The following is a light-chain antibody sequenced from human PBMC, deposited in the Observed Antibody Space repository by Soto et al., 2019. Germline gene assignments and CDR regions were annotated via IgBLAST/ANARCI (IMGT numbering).Light chain of an antibody. Sequence: EIVLTQSPGTLSLSPGERGTLSCRASQSVSASNLAWYQQKPGQAPRLLIYAASSRATGIPDRFSGSGSGTDFTLTISRLEPEDFAVYYCQQYGSSLWTFGQGTKVEIK. CDR2: AAS. J-gene: IGKJ1*01. V-gene: IGKV3-20*01. CDR1: QSVSASN. CDR3: QQYGSSLWT.